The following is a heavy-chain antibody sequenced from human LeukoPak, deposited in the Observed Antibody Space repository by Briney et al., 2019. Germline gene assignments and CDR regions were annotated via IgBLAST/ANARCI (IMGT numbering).Heavy chain of an antibody. V-gene: IGHV3-49*03. CDR2: IRNKADGGTP. CDR3: TRDPPTRY. CDR1: RFTFGDYT. D-gene: IGHD1-26*01. J-gene: IGHJ4*02. Sequence: PGRSLRLSCTASRFTFGDYTITWIRQAPGKGLEWVGFIRNKADGGTPEYAASVKGRFTISRDDSKSIAYLQMNSLKTDDTAVYYCTRDPPTRYWGQGTLVSVSS.